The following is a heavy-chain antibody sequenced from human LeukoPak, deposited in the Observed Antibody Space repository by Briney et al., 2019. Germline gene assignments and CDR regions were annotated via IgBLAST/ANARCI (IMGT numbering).Heavy chain of an antibody. V-gene: IGHV4-61*02. CDR1: GGSISSGSYY. CDR2: IYTSGST. CDR3: ARITMIVVKNHYWYFDL. Sequence: SQTLSLTCTVSGGSISSGSYYWSGIRQPAGKGLEWIGRIYTSGSTNYNPSLKSRVTISVDTSKNQFSLKLSSVTAADTAVYYCARITMIVVKNHYWYFDLWGRGTLVTVSS. J-gene: IGHJ2*01. D-gene: IGHD3-22*01.